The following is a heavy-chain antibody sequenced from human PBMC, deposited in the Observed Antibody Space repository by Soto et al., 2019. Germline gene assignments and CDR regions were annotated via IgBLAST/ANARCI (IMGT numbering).Heavy chain of an antibody. D-gene: IGHD5-18*01. J-gene: IGHJ4*02. CDR2: ISYGGGTT. CDR1: EFTFSNYA. V-gene: IGHV3-23*01. Sequence: GSLRLSCAASEFTFSNYAMSWVRQAPGKGLEWVSAISYGGGTTYYADSVKGRFTISRDNSRNILYLQMNSLRAVDTAVYYCARISVGSYVDYWGQGSLVTVSS. CDR3: ARISVGSYVDY.